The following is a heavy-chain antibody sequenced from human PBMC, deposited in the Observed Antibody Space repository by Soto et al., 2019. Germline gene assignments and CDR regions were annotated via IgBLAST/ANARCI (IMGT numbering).Heavy chain of an antibody. CDR3: AKSVKYCQGTGCSPEAFDI. Sequence: QVQLVESGGGVVQPGRSLRLSCAASRFTFSDYGMHWVRQAPGKWLEWVAAMSHDGGNEYYAESLKSRFTISRDNSNNNLCPQMKSLRTEYTALYYCAKSVKYCQGTGCSPEAFDIWGQGTGVTVSS. CDR1: RFTFSDYG. CDR2: MSHDGGNE. J-gene: IGHJ3*02. V-gene: IGHV3-30*18. D-gene: IGHD2-15*01.